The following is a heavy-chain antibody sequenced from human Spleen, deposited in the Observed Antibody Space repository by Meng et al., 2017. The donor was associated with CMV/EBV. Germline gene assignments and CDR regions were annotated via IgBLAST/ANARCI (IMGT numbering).Heavy chain of an antibody. CDR1: GGYFSGYY. D-gene: IGHD2-21*01. CDR2: INHSGVT. V-gene: IGHV4-34*01. J-gene: IGHJ4*02. Sequence: VYGGYFSGYYYNWIHQPPGRGLEWLGEINHSGVTNYSPSLTHRVTVSIDTSKNQFSLRLTSVTAADTAVYYCARRAGLAYKYYFDYWGQGTLVTVSS. CDR3: ARRAGLAYKYYFDY.